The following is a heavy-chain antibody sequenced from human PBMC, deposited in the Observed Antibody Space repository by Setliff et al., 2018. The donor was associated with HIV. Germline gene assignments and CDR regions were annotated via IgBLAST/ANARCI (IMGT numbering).Heavy chain of an antibody. CDR1: GYSLSSGYF. CDR2: TYHSGST. D-gene: IGHD3-22*01. J-gene: IGHJ3*02. CDR3: ASTSRRLGDSSGNEGAFDI. Sequence: SETLSLTCAVSGYSLSSGYFWGWIRQPPGKGLEWIGSTYHSGSTYYNPSLKSRVTISVDTSKNQFSLKLSSVTAADTAVYYCASTSRRLGDSSGNEGAFDIWGQGTMVTVSS. V-gene: IGHV4-38-2*01.